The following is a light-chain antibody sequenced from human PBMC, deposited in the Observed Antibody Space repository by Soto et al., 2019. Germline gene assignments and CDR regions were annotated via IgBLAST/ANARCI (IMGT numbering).Light chain of an antibody. J-gene: IGLJ3*02. CDR2: DVS. Sequence: QSALTQPRSVSGSPGQSVTISCTGTSSDVGGYNYVSWYQQHPGKAPKLMIYDVSKRPSGVPDRFSGSKSGNTASLTISGLQAEDEADYYCCSYAGSYPVVFGGGTTVTV. CDR3: CSYAGSYPVV. V-gene: IGLV2-11*01. CDR1: SSDVGGYNY.